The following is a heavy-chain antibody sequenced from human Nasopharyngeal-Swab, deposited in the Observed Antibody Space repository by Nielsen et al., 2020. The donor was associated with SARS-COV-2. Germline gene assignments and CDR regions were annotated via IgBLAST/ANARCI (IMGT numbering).Heavy chain of an antibody. V-gene: IGHV3-7*01. CDR2: IKQDGSEK. CDR1: GFTFSSYW. CDR3: EERNSSSWWDAFDI. D-gene: IGHD6-13*01. J-gene: IGHJ3*02. Sequence: GGSLRLSCAASGFTFSSYWMSWVRQAPGKGLEWVANIKQDGSEKYYVDSVKGRFTISRDNAKNSLYLQMNSLRAEEKAGEEGEERNSSSWWDAFDIWGQGTMVTVSS.